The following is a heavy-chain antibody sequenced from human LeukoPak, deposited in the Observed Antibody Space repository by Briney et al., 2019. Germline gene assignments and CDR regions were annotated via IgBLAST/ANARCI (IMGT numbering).Heavy chain of an antibody. CDR3: ARGVGYSYGYNWFDP. V-gene: IGHV4-59*01. J-gene: IGHJ5*02. CDR1: GGSISSYY. Sequence: SETLPLTCTVSGGSISSYYWSWIRQPPGKGLEWIGYIYYSGSTNYNPSLKSRVTISVDTSKNQFSLKLSSVTAADTSVYYCARGVGYSYGYNWFDPWGQGTLVTVSS. D-gene: IGHD5-18*01. CDR2: IYYSGST.